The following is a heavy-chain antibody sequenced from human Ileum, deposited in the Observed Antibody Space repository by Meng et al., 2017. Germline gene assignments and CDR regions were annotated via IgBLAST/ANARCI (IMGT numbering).Heavy chain of an antibody. CDR3: VRDDRRSFDY. V-gene: IGHV3-74*01. Sequence: EVQLVESGRCVVPPGRSLRLSCAASGFIFSNYYMVWVRQPPGKGLVLVSDISSDGSSARDADSVRGRFTTSRDNAKNTLYLQMNSLGVEDTAVYYCVRDDRRSFDYWGQGTLVTVSS. CDR2: ISSDGSSA. CDR1: GFIFSNYY. J-gene: IGHJ4*02. D-gene: IGHD3-10*01.